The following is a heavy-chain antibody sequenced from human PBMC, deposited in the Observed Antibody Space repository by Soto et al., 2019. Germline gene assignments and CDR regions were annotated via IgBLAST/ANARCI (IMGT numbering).Heavy chain of an antibody. J-gene: IGHJ6*02. CDR1: GGSVSSGSYY. CDR2: IYYSGST. Sequence: KTSETLSLTCFVSGGSVSSGSYYWSWIRQPPGKGLEWIGYIYYSGSTNYNPSLKSRVTISVDTSKNQFSLKLSSVTAADTAVYYCARDQLGGYGPLYYYYGMDVWGQGTTVTVSS. D-gene: IGHD5-12*01. CDR3: ARDQLGGYGPLYYYYGMDV. V-gene: IGHV4-61*01.